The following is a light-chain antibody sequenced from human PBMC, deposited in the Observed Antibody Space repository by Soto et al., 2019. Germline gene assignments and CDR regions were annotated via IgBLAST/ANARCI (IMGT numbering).Light chain of an antibody. J-gene: IGKJ4*01. V-gene: IGKV1-39*01. CDR1: QSITTY. CDR2: AAS. Sequence: DIQMTQSPSSLSASVGDRGTITCRASQSITTYLNWYRQKPGKAPKLLIYAASSLQSGVPSRFSGSGSETEFTLIISSLQPEDFATYFCQQIYSAPLTFGGGTKVEIK. CDR3: QQIYSAPLT.